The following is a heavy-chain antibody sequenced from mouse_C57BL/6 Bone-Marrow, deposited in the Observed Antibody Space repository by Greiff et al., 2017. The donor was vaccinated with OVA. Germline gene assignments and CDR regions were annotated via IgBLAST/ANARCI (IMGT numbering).Heavy chain of an antibody. CDR2: IDPENGDT. J-gene: IGHJ2*01. CDR3: TSYGNFDY. D-gene: IGHD2-1*01. Sequence: VQLQQPGAELVRPGASVKLSCTASGFNFKDDYMHWVKQRPEQGLEWIGWIDPENGDTEYASKFQGKATITADTASNPAYLQLSSLTSEDTAVYYCTSYGNFDYWGQGTTLTVSS. CDR1: GFNFKDDY. V-gene: IGHV14-4*01.